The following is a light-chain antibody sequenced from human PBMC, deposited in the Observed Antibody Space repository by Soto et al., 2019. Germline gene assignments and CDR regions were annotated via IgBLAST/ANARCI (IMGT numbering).Light chain of an antibody. J-gene: IGKJ4*01. CDR2: GAS. CDR1: QSVRSN. Sequence: EIVMTQSPATLSVSPGERATLSCRASQSVRSNLAWYQQKPAQAPRLLIYGASTRATGIPARFSGSGSGTEFTLTISSLQSEDFAVYYCQQYNNWPFTFGGGTKVEIK. CDR3: QQYNNWPFT. V-gene: IGKV3-15*01.